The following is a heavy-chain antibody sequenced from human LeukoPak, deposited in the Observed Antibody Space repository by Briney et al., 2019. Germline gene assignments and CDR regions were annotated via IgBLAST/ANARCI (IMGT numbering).Heavy chain of an antibody. CDR1: GFTFGDSA. CDR2: IRTKTYGGTT. J-gene: IGHJ4*02. CDR3: TRGVWSPDY. V-gene: IGHV3-49*03. D-gene: IGHD6-6*01. Sequence: SGGSLRLSCTASGFTFGDSAMSWFRQAPGKGLEWVGFIRTKTYGGTTEYAASVKGRFTISRDDSKSIAYLQMNSLNTEDTAVYRCTRGVWSPDYWGQGTLVIVSS.